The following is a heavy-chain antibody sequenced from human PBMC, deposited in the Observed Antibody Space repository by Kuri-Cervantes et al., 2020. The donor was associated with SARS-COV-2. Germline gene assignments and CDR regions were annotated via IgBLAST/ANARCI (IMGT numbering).Heavy chain of an antibody. Sequence: SVKVSCKASGGTLSSYAISWVRQAPGQGLEWMGGIIPIFGTANYAQKFQGRVTITADESTSTAYMELSSLRSEDTAVYYCARDQVSAAAGTGGSDYWGQGTLVTVSS. CDR2: IIPIFGTA. CDR1: GGTLSSYA. J-gene: IGHJ4*02. V-gene: IGHV1-69*13. D-gene: IGHD6-13*01. CDR3: ARDQVSAAAGTGGSDY.